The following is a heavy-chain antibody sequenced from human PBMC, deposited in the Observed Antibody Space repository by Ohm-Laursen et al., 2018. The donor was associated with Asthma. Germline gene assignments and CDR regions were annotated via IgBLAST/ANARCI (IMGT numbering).Heavy chain of an antibody. CDR1: GGSISSYY. CDR3: ARERSGLFDP. Sequence: GTLSLTCTVSGGSISSYYWSWIRQPPGKGLEWIGYIYYSGSTNYNPSLKSRVTISVDTSKNQFSLKLSSVTAADTAVYYCARERSGLFDPWGQGTLVTVSS. J-gene: IGHJ5*02. D-gene: IGHD6-25*01. CDR2: IYYSGST. V-gene: IGHV4-59*12.